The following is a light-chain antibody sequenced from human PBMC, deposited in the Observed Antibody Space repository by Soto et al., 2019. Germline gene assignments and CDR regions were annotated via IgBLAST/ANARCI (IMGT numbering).Light chain of an antibody. J-gene: IGKJ5*01. CDR3: QQYENLPT. Sequence: DIHMTHYSSSLSSSLVDRVTITCQASQNINNYLNWYQQKPGRAPKLLIYDASNLEAGVPSRFRGSGSGTDFTFTISRLQTEDIATYYCQQYENLPTFGQGTRLEIK. CDR1: QNINNY. V-gene: IGKV1-33*01. CDR2: DAS.